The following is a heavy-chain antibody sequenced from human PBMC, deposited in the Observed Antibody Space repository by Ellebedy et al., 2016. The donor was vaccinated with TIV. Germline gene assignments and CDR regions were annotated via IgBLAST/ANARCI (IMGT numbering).Heavy chain of an antibody. Sequence: GGSLRLSCAASGFTFNTYAMHWVRQAPGRGLDWVAVISYDGTNKYYEDSVKGRFTISRDNSNKTLYLQMNSLRTEETAVCYCARDGGLYDSSSYYHDAFDIWGQGTMVTVSS. CDR2: ISYDGTNK. CDR1: GFTFNTYA. CDR3: ARDGGLYDSSSYYHDAFDI. J-gene: IGHJ3*02. D-gene: IGHD3-22*01. V-gene: IGHV3-30-3*01.